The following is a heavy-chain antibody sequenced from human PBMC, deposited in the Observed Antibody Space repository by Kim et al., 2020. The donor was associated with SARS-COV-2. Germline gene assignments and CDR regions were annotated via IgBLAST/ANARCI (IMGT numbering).Heavy chain of an antibody. D-gene: IGHD2-2*01. CDR3: ARGTSIVVVPAATSLDY. J-gene: IGHJ4*02. CDR2: INHSGST. Sequence: SETLSLTCAVYGGSFSGYYWSWIRQPPGKGLEWIGEINHSGSTNYNPSLKSRVTISVDTSKNQFSLKLSSVTAADTAVYYCARGTSIVVVPAATSLDYWGQGTLVTVSS. CDR1: GGSFSGYY. V-gene: IGHV4-34*01.